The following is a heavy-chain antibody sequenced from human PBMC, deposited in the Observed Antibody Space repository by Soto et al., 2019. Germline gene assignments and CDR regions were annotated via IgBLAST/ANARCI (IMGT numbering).Heavy chain of an antibody. CDR3: ARGSAFQRTGNSDF. CDR1: GYTFADYN. V-gene: IGHV1-8*02. CDR2: MNSFSGGS. J-gene: IGHJ4*02. D-gene: IGHD6-19*01. Sequence: QVQLVQSGAEVKRPGASVKVSCTTSGYTFADYNMNWVRQATGRGLEWLGYMNSFSGGSDFAPKFQDRLTLTKNTSLSTAYLELTNLRDDDTAVYYCARGSAFQRTGNSDFWGQGTPVTVSS.